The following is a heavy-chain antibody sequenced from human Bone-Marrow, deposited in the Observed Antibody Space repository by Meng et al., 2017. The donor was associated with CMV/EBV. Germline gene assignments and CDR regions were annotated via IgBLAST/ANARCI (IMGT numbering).Heavy chain of an antibody. J-gene: IGHJ4*02. CDR2: IRQDGSEK. V-gene: IGHV3-7*01. CDR1: GFTFISNW. Sequence: GESLKISCAASGFTFISNWMSWVRQAPGKGLEWVANIRQDGSEKYYVDSVKGRFTISRDNAKNSLYLQMISLTVEDTAVYYCARDPWCTLWGQGTLVTVSS. CDR3: ARDPWCTL. D-gene: IGHD2-8*01.